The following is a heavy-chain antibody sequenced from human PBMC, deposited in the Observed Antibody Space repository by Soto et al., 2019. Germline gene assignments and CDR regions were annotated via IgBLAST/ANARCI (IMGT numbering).Heavy chain of an antibody. CDR3: AREQYYDFWSCYYGRGLFDS. D-gene: IGHD3-3*01. CDR2: FDPEDGET. J-gene: IGHJ5*01. V-gene: IGHV1-24*01. CDR1: GYTLTELS. Sequence: ASVKVSCKVSGYTLTELSMHWVRQAPGEGLEWMGGFDPEDGETIYAQKFQGRVTMTGDTSTDTAYMELSSLRSEDTAVYYCAREQYYDFWSCYYGRGLFDSWRQGTLVIGSS.